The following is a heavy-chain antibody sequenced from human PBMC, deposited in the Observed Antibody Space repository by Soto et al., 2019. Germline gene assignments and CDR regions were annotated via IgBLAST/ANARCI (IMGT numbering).Heavy chain of an antibody. D-gene: IGHD3-10*01. Sequence: QVQLVESGGGVVQPGRSLRLSCAASGFTFSSYAMHWVRQAPGKGLEWVAVISYDGSNKYYADSVKGRFTISRDNSKNTXSLQMNSLRAEDTAVYYCARDEVWFGELLGYYGMDVWGQGTTVTVSS. CDR3: ARDEVWFGELLGYYGMDV. V-gene: IGHV3-30-3*01. CDR1: GFTFSSYA. CDR2: ISYDGSNK. J-gene: IGHJ6*02.